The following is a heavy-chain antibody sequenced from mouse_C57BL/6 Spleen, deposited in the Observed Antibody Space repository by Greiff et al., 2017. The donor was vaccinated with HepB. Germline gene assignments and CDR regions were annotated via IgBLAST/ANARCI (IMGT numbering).Heavy chain of an antibody. V-gene: IGHV1-64*01. CDR3: ARPDDNYYYAMDY. CDR2: IHPNSGST. J-gene: IGHJ4*01. CDR1: GYTFTSYW. Sequence: QVQLHQPGAELVKPGASVKLSCKASGYTFTSYWMHWVKQRPGQGLEWIGMIHPNSGSTNYNEKFKSKATLTVDKSSSTAYMQLSSLTSEDSAVYYCARPDDNYYYAMDYWGQGTSVTVSS.